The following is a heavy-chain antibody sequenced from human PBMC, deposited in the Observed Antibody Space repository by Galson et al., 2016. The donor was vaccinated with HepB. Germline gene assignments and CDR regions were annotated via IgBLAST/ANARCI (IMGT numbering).Heavy chain of an antibody. Sequence: SLRLSCAASGFTFSSYAMSWVRQAPGKGLEWVSSIGGSGSSTYYADSVKGRFTISRDNSKNTLYLQMNSLRAEDTAVYYCSKDMAGATTYYEFWSADYWGQGSLVTVSS. J-gene: IGHJ4*02. D-gene: IGHD3-3*01. V-gene: IGHV3-23*01. CDR3: SKDMAGATTYYEFWSADY. CDR2: IGGSGSST. CDR1: GFTFSSYA.